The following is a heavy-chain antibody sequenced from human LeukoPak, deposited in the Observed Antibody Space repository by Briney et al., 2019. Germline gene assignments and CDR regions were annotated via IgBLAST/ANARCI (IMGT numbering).Heavy chain of an antibody. V-gene: IGHV4-39*01. CDR2: IYYSGST. D-gene: IGHD3-9*01. J-gene: IGHJ4*02. Sequence: PSETLSLTCTVSGGSISSSSYYWGWIRQPPGKGLEWIGSIYYSGSTYYNPSLKSRVTISVDTSKNQFSLKLSSVTAADTAVYYCASFGASTGYKGDFDYWGQGTLVTVSS. CDR3: ASFGASTGYKGDFDY. CDR1: GGSISSSSYY.